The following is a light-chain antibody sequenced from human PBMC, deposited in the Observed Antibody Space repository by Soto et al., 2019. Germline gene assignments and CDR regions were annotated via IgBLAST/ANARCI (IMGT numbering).Light chain of an antibody. CDR2: GAS. V-gene: IGKV3-15*01. J-gene: IGKJ2*01. Sequence: EIVMTQSPATLSVSPGERATLSCIASQCVSRNSAGYQQKPGQAPRLLIYGASNRATSIPSRFSGSGSGTDFTLTISSLECEDFAVYYCQRYDNWSSYTFGQGTKLEIK. CDR3: QRYDNWSSYT. CDR1: QCVSRN.